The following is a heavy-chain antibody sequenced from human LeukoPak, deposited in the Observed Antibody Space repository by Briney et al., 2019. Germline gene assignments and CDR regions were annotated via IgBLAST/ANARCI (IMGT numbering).Heavy chain of an antibody. V-gene: IGHV1-3*01. CDR1: GYTFTKYV. Sequence: GASVKVSCKASGYTFTKYVVHWVRQAPGQRPEWMGWINAGNGHTQYSPNFQGRVTITRDTSASTAYMELSSLTSGDTALYYCARDDCGDTCYPGGYWGQGTLVTVSS. CDR2: INAGNGHT. CDR3: ARDDCGDTCYPGGY. D-gene: IGHD2-21*01. J-gene: IGHJ4*02.